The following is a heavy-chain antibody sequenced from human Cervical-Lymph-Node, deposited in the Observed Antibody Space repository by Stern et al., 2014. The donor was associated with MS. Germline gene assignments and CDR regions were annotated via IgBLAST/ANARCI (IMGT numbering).Heavy chain of an antibody. V-gene: IGHV5-51*01. CDR3: ARQTTAWASDV. CDR1: GYKFSIYW. D-gene: IGHD1-14*01. J-gene: IGHJ4*02. Sequence: VQLEESGAELIRPGESLKISCKGSGYKFSIYWIAWVRQMPGKGLEWMGIIYPGDSEARSRPSSQAQVPMEADKSTSLAYLQWSSLNASDTAMYFCARQTTAWASDVWGQGTLVTVSS. CDR2: IYPGDSEA.